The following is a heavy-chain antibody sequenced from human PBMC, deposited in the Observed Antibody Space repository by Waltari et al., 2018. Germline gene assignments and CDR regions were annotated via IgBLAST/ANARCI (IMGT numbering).Heavy chain of an antibody. D-gene: IGHD3-22*01. CDR2: IRNKANGNTT. CDR3: GRVTTYYSRGEIDF. CDR1: GFDFSVDY. V-gene: IGHV3-72*01. J-gene: IGHJ4*02. Sequence: EEKWEESGGGLVQPGGSLRLSWVASGFDFSVDYREWVRQAPGKGLEWVGRIRNKANGNTTEYAASVKGRFTISRDDSKNSLYLQMDDLKAEDTAVYFCGRVTTYYSRGEIDFWGQGTLVTVSS.